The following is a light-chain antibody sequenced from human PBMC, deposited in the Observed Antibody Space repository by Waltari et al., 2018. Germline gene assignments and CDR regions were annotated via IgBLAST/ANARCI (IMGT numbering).Light chain of an antibody. CDR2: EDK. J-gene: IGLJ3*02. CDR3: QSYDSKNTKV. Sequence: FILTQPHSVSESPGKTITLSCTRNSGSIASNFVQWYQLRPDSVPMPVIYEDKQRPSGVPDRFSGSIDRSSNSASLTISGLKTEDEGDYYCQSYDSKNTKVFVGGTKLTVL. CDR1: SGSIASNF. V-gene: IGLV6-57*03.